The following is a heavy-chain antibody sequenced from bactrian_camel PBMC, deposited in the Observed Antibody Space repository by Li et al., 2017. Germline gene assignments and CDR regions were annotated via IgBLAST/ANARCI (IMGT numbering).Heavy chain of an antibody. Sequence: HVQLVESGGGSVQVGGSLRLSCAASGSTDGVYCMGWFRQRPGEEREEVAAIGGDRRIFYTASVKGRFTFTADKNANTLFLQMDNLQAADTATYFCAADQSTGWTPREREYNRWGQGTQVTVS. D-gene: IGHD5*01. CDR2: IGGDRRI. J-gene: IGHJ4*01. CDR1: GSTDGVYC. V-gene: IGHV3S55*01. CDR3: AADQSTGWTPREREYNR.